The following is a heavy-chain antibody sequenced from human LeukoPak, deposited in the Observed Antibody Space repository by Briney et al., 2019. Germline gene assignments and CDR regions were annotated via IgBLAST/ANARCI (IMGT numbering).Heavy chain of an antibody. J-gene: IGHJ3*02. V-gene: IGHV5-51*01. CDR3: ARRFRIAALVALHAFDM. CDR1: GYSFTSYW. D-gene: IGHD6-13*01. Sequence: GESLKISCKGSGYSFTSYWIGWVRQMPGKGLEWMGIIYPGDSDTRYSPSFQGQVTISADKSISTAYLQWSSLKASDTAMYYCARRFRIAALVALHAFDMWGQGTMVTVSS. CDR2: IYPGDSDT.